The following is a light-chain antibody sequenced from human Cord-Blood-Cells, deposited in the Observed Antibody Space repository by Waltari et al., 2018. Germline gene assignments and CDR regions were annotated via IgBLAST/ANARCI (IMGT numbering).Light chain of an antibody. J-gene: IGKJ2*01. CDR3: QQYNSWYT. Sequence: DIQMTQSPSTLFASVGDRVTITCRASQSISSWLAWYQQKPGKAPKLLIYKASSLESGVPSRFSGSGAGTEFTLTISILQPDDFATYYCQQYNSWYTFGQGTKLEIK. CDR1: QSISSW. V-gene: IGKV1-5*03. CDR2: KAS.